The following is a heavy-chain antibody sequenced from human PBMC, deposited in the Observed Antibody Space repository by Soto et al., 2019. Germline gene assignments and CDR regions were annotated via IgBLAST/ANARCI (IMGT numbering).Heavy chain of an antibody. D-gene: IGHD2-2*01. CDR1: GFTFDDYA. J-gene: IGHJ4*02. CDR3: AKSRDVVVPAATFDY. CDR2: ISWNSGSI. Sequence: GGSLRLSCAASGFTFDDYAMHWVRQAPGKGLEWVSGISWNSGSIGYADSVKGRFTIFRDNAKNSLYLQMNSLRAEDTALYYCAKSRDVVVPAATFDYWGQGTLVTVSS. V-gene: IGHV3-9*01.